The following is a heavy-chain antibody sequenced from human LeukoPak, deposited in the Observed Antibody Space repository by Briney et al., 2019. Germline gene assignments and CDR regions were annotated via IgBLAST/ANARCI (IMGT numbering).Heavy chain of an antibody. V-gene: IGHV3-21*04. J-gene: IGHJ4*02. Sequence: GGSLRLSCVGSGFTFSTYNMHWVRQAPGKGLEWVSTISSSSSSGSYKYYADSVKGRFTISRDNSKNTLYLQMNSLRAEDTAVYYCAKDLWASSGWYPDYWGQGTLVTVSS. CDR3: AKDLWASSGWYPDY. CDR2: ISSSSSSGSYK. CDR1: GFTFSTYN. D-gene: IGHD6-19*01.